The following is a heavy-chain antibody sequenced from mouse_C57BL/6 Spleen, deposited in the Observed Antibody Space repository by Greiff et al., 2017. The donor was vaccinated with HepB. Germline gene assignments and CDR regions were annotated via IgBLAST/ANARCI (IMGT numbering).Heavy chain of an antibody. V-gene: IGHV1-59*01. CDR2: IDPSDSYT. CDR3: ARNLLITTVVATDY. Sequence: QVQLQQPGAELVRPGTSVKLSCKASGYTFTSYWMHWVKQRPGQGLEWIGVIDPSDSYTNYNQKFKGKATLTVDTSSSTAYMQLSSLTSEDSAVYYCARNLLITTVVATDYWGQGTTLTVSS. CDR1: GYTFTSYW. J-gene: IGHJ2*01. D-gene: IGHD1-1*01.